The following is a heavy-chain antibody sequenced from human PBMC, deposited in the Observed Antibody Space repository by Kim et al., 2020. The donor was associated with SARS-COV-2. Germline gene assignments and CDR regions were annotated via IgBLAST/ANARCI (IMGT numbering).Heavy chain of an antibody. D-gene: IGHD3-16*01. J-gene: IGHJ4*02. CDR3: ARDTGQLGIDY. Sequence: GGSLRLSCAVSGFSVSSKYMSWVRQAPGKGLEWVSVIFGGTTQYADSVKGRFTISRDNSKNTLYLQMNSLRAEDTAMYYCARDTGQLGIDYWGQGTLVT. CDR1: GFSVSSKY. CDR2: IFGGTT. V-gene: IGHV3-53*01.